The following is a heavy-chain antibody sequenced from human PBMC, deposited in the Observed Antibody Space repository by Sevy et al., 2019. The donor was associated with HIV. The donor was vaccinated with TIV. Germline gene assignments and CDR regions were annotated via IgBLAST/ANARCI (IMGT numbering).Heavy chain of an antibody. CDR3: TTDPIIVLLVTDGMDV. CDR1: GFTFSYAW. CDR2: IMSKRDGGKT. D-gene: IGHD2-8*02. V-gene: IGHV3-15*01. Sequence: GGSLRLSCVASGFTFSYAWMSWVRQAPGKGLEWVGRIMSKRDGGKTDYAAPVKGRFTISRDDSKNTLYLQMNSLKIEDTAIYYCTTDPIIVLLVTDGMDVWGQGTTVTVS. J-gene: IGHJ6*02.